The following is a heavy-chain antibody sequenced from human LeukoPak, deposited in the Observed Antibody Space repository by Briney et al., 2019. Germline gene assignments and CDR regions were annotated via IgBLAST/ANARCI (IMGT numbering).Heavy chain of an antibody. Sequence: GGSLRLSCAASRFTFSDYYMNWVRQAPGKGLEWVSSISSSSSYIYYADSVKGRFTISRDNAKNSLYLQMNSLRAEDTAVYFCARDLLGYNYHYMDVWGKGTTVTVSS. CDR1: RFTFSDYY. J-gene: IGHJ6*03. V-gene: IGHV3-21*01. D-gene: IGHD3-16*02. CDR3: ARDLLGYNYHYMDV. CDR2: ISSSSSYI.